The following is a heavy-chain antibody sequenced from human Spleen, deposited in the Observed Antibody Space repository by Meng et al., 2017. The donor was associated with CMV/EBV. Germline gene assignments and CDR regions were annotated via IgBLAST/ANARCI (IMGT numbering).Heavy chain of an antibody. CDR1: GGTFGSNA. Sequence: SVKVSCKASGGTFGSNALSWVRQAPGQGLEWMGGIIPILGLSTYAQRFQGRVTITADKSTGTGYMEVPSLRFDDTAVYYCARDLIGYYYGRFDPWGQGTLVTVSS. D-gene: IGHD3-10*01. CDR3: ARDLIGYYYGRFDP. V-gene: IGHV1-69*10. J-gene: IGHJ5*02. CDR2: IIPILGLS.